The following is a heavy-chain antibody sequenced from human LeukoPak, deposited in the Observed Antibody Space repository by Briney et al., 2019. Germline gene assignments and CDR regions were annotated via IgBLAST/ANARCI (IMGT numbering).Heavy chain of an antibody. CDR1: GVSITCHY. D-gene: IGHD5-18*01. Sequence: SETLSLTCTVSGVSITCHYWSWIRQPPGKGLEWIGYMYDSEKTKDNLSFKSRSTLSADTSKNQFPLRLSSVTAEDTAVYYCATIKRGSIYGYFDFWGQGILVTVSS. CDR2: MYDSEKT. V-gene: IGHV4-59*11. J-gene: IGHJ4*02. CDR3: ATIKRGSIYGYFDF.